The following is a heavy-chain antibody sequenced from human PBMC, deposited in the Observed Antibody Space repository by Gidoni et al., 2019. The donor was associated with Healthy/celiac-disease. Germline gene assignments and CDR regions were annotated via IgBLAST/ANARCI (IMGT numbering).Heavy chain of an antibody. CDR3: TTDPYYDFWSGYSPDYYYGMDV. Sequence: EVQLVESGGGLVKPGGSLRLSCAASGFTFSNAWMSWVRQAPGKGLEWVGRIKSKTDGGTTDYAAPVKGRFTISRDDSKNTLYLQMNSLKTEDTAVYYCTTDPYYDFWSGYSPDYYYGMDVWGQGTTVTVSS. CDR2: IKSKTDGGTT. V-gene: IGHV3-15*01. CDR1: GFTFSNAW. D-gene: IGHD3-3*01. J-gene: IGHJ6*02.